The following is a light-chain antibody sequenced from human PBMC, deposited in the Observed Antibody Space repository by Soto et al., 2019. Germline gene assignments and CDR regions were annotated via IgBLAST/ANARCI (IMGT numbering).Light chain of an antibody. V-gene: IGKV1-6*01. CDR3: LQDYDFPYT. J-gene: IGKJ2*01. CDR1: QDIRVD. CDR2: AAS. Sequence: AIQMTQSPPSLSASVGDRVIITCRASQDIRVDVGWLQQRPGHAPNLLIYAASTLHTGVPSTFTGSGSGTAFPLTTSDLQPEDVATYFCLQDYDFPYTFGPGTKLEI.